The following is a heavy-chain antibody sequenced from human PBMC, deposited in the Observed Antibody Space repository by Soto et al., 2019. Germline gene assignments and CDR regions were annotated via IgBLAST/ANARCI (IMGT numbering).Heavy chain of an antibody. D-gene: IGHD6-13*01. CDR3: ARPGSGIAAADNYYYYGMDV. CDR1: GGTFSSYA. Sequence: GASVKVSCKASGGTFSSYAISWVRQAPGQGLEWMGGIIPIFGTANYAQKFQGRVTITADESTSTAYMELSSLRSEDTAVYYCARPGSGIAAADNYYYYGMDVWGQGTRVTVSS. J-gene: IGHJ6*02. V-gene: IGHV1-69*13. CDR2: IIPIFGTA.